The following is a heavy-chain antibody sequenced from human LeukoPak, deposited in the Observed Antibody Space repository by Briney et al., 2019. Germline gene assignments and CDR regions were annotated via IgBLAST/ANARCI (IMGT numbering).Heavy chain of an antibody. CDR3: ARGPGSATAEAFDI. CDR2: IYSIGVT. V-gene: IGHV4-4*07. CDR1: GDSIINYY. D-gene: IGHD6-25*01. J-gene: IGHJ3*02. Sequence: SETLSLTCTISGDSIINYYWTWIRQPAGKGLEWIGRIYSIGVTNYNPSLKSRVTLSVDTSKNPLSLEMNSVTAADTAVYYCARGPGSATAEAFDIWGQGTMVTVSS.